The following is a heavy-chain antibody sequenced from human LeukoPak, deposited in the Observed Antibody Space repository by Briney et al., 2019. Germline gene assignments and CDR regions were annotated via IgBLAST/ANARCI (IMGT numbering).Heavy chain of an antibody. CDR3: ARDRLDYDFWSDSDY. D-gene: IGHD3-3*01. J-gene: IGHJ4*02. CDR1: GFTFSSYE. V-gene: IGHV3-48*03. Sequence: GGSLRLSCAASGFTFSSYEMNWVRQAPGKGLEWVSYISSSGSTIYYADSVKGRFTISRDNAKNSLYLQMNSLRAEDTAVYYCARDRLDYDFWSDSDYWGQGTLVTVSS. CDR2: ISSSGSTI.